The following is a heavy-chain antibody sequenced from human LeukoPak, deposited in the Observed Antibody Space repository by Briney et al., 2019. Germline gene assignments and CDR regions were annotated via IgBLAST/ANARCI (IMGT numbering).Heavy chain of an antibody. V-gene: IGHV4-39*01. J-gene: IGHJ5*02. CDR1: GGSISSSGYF. Sequence: NPSETLSLTCTVSGGSISSSGYFWGWIRQPPGKGLEWIGTIYYSGNTHYNPSLKSRVTISVDTSKNQFSLKLSSVTAANTAVYYCARHVTIFGAPNWFDPWGQGTLVTVSS. CDR2: IYYSGNT. D-gene: IGHD3-3*01. CDR3: ARHVTIFGAPNWFDP.